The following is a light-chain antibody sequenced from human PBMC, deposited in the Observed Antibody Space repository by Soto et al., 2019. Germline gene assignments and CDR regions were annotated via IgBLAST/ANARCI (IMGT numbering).Light chain of an antibody. CDR1: QSVSSSY. Sequence: DIVLTQSPGTLSLSPGERATLSCRASQSVSSSYLAWYQQKPGQAPRLLLYGASSRATGIPDRFSGSGSGTDFTLTISRLEAEEFAGYYCQQYGSSPWTFGQGTQLDIK. CDR2: GAS. J-gene: IGKJ1*01. CDR3: QQYGSSPWT. V-gene: IGKV3-20*01.